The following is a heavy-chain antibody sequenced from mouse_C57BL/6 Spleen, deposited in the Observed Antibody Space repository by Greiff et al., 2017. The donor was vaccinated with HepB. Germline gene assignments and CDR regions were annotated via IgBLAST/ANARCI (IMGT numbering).Heavy chain of an antibody. J-gene: IGHJ2*01. CDR3: AREDDYDVNYFDY. CDR1: GYTFTSYW. CDR2: INPSNGGT. V-gene: IGHV1-53*01. Sequence: VQLQQPGTELVKPGASEKLSCKASGYTFTSYWMHWVKQRPGQGLEWIGNINPSNGGTNYNEKFESKATLTVDKSSSTAYMQLSSLTSEDSAVYYCAREDDYDVNYFDYWGQGTTLTVSS. D-gene: IGHD2-4*01.